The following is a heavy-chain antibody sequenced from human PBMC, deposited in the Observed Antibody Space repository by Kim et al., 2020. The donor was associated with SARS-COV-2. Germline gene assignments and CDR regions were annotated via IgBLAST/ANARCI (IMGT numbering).Heavy chain of an antibody. V-gene: IGHV3-15*01. Sequence: GGSLRLSCAASGFTFSNAWMSWVRQAPGKGLEWVGRIKSKTDGGTTDYAAPVKGRFTISRDDSKNTLYLQMNSLKTEDTAMYYCTTESLTPANWDAFDIWGQGTMVTVSS. CDR3: TTESLTPANWDAFDI. J-gene: IGHJ3*02. CDR1: GFTFSNAW. CDR2: IKSKTDGGTT. D-gene: IGHD1-1*01.